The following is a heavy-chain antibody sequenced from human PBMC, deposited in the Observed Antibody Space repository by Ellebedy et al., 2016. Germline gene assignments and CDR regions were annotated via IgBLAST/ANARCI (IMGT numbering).Heavy chain of an antibody. D-gene: IGHD2-2*01. CDR3: AVVPAAMHPLDY. Sequence: ASVKVSXKASGYTFTSYGISWVRQAPGQGLEWMGWISAYNGNTNYAQKLQGRVTMTTDTSTSTAYMELRSLRSDDTAVYYCAVVPAAMHPLDYWGQGTLVTVSS. CDR1: GYTFTSYG. J-gene: IGHJ4*02. CDR2: ISAYNGNT. V-gene: IGHV1-18*01.